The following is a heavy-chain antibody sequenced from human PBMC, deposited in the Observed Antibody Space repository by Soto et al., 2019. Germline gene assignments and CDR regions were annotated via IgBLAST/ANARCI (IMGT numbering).Heavy chain of an antibody. J-gene: IGHJ5*01. D-gene: IGHD2-8*01. V-gene: IGHV6-1*01. CDR3: ARLIGNSWLDS. CDR1: GDSVSTNSAT. Sequence: QVQLQQSGPGLVKPSQTLSLTCAISGDSVSTNSATWDWIRQSPSRGLEWLGRTYYRSKRFNDSAVSVKGRXXXNXNTSNNQFSLQLNSVTPDDPAVYYCARLIGNSWLDSWGQGTLVTVSS. CDR2: TYYRSKRFN.